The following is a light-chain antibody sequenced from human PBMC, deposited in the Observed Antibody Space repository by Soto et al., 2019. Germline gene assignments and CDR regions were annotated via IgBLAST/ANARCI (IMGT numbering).Light chain of an antibody. J-gene: IGKJ1*01. CDR2: GAS. V-gene: IGKV3-20*01. CDR1: QTVTSTY. CDR3: QQYDIYSVCT. Sequence: EIVLTQSPGTLSLSPGERATLSCRASQTVTSTYLAWYQQKPGQAPRLRISGASSRATGIPDRFSGSGSGTHFSLSISRVEPYDFAAYFCQQYDIYSVCTFGRGTRVEMK.